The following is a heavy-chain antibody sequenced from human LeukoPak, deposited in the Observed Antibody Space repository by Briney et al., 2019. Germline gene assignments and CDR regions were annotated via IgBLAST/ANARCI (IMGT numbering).Heavy chain of an antibody. CDR3: ARSRLGELSIYYFDY. Sequence: GGSLRLSCAASGFTFSSYWMSWVRQAPGKGLEWVANIKQDGSEKYYVDSVKGRFTISRDNAKNSLYLQMNSLRAEDTAVYYCARSRLGELSIYYFDYWGQGTLVTVSS. CDR1: GFTFSSYW. J-gene: IGHJ4*02. V-gene: IGHV3-7*03. CDR2: IKQDGSEK. D-gene: IGHD3-10*01.